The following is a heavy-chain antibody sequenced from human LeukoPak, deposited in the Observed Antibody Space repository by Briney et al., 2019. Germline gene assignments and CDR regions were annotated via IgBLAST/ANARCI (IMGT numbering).Heavy chain of an antibody. Sequence: GASVKVSCKASGYTFTSYYMHWVRQAPGQGLEWMGIINPSGGSTSYAQKFQGRVTMTRDTSTSTAYMELSSLRSEDTAVYYCARAMVRGVIIGSSWDYWGQGTLVTVSS. D-gene: IGHD3-10*01. CDR3: ARAMVRGVIIGSSWDY. CDR2: INPSGGST. CDR1: GYTFTSYY. V-gene: IGHV1-46*03. J-gene: IGHJ4*02.